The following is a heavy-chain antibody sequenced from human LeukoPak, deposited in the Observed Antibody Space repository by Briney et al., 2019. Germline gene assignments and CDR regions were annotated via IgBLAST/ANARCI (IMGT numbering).Heavy chain of an antibody. D-gene: IGHD3-16*01. CDR1: GFTFSSYA. CDR3: ARVKTYDYVWGSYGTKTHLDY. CDR2: LSGSGGNT. V-gene: IGHV3-23*01. Sequence: GGSLRLSCAASGFTFSSYAMSWVRQAPGKGLEWVSTLSGSGGNTYYADSVKGRVTISRDNSKNTLYLQMNSLRAEDTAVYYCARVKTYDYVWGSYGTKTHLDYWGQGTLVTVSS. J-gene: IGHJ4*02.